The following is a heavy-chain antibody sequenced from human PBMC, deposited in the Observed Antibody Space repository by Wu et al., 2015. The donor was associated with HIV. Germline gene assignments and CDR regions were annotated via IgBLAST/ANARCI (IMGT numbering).Heavy chain of an antibody. V-gene: IGHV1-18*01. J-gene: IGHJ3*02. D-gene: IGHD3-10*01. CDR2: ISAYNGNT. CDR1: GYTFTSYG. CDR3: ARDLSVPLITMVRGVGDI. Sequence: GAEVKKPGASVKVSCKASGYTFTSYGISWVRQAPGQGLEWMGWISAYNGNTNYAQKLQGRVTMTTDTSTSTAYMELRSLRSDDTAVYYCARDLSVPLITMVRGVGDIWGQGTMVTVSS.